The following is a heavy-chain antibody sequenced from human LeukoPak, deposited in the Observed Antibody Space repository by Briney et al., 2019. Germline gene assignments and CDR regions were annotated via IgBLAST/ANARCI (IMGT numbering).Heavy chain of an antibody. CDR1: GFSVSNNY. D-gene: IGHD2-15*01. J-gene: IGHJ1*01. CDR2: IYSGGST. V-gene: IGHV3-66*01. CDR3: ASDSYSPEYFQH. Sequence: GGSLRLSCAASGFSVSNNYMSWVRQAPGKGPEWVSVIYSGGSTFYADSVKGRFTISRDNSKNTLYLQMNSLRAEDTAVYYCASDSYSPEYFQHWGQGTLVTVSS.